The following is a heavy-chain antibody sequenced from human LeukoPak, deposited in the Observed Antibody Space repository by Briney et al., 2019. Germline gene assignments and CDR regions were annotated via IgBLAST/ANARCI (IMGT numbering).Heavy chain of an antibody. D-gene: IGHD3-16*01. CDR2: IYYSGTT. V-gene: IGHV4-39*07. CDR3: ARLGGSAFDI. Sequence: SETLSLTCTVSGGSISSSTYYWAWVRQPPGKGLEWIASIYYSGTTYYNPSLKSRVTISVDTSRNQFSLKLSSVTAADTAVYYCARLGGSAFDIWGQGTMVTVSS. CDR1: GGSISSSTYY. J-gene: IGHJ3*02.